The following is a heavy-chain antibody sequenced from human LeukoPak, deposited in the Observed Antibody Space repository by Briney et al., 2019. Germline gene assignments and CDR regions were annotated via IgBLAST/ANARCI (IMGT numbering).Heavy chain of an antibody. D-gene: IGHD1-26*01. CDR1: GFTFSDYA. CDR3: AKDPEEVGATLTVDY. J-gene: IGHJ4*02. CDR2: ISGSGGST. Sequence: GGSLRLSCAASGFTFSDYAMSWVRQAPGKGLEWVSAISGSGGSTCYADSVKGRFTISRDNSKNTLYLQMNSLRAEDTAVYYCAKDPEEVGATLTVDYWGQGTLVTVSS. V-gene: IGHV3-23*01.